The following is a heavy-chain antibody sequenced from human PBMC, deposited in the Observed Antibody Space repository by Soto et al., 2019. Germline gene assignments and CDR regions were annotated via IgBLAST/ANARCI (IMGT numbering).Heavy chain of an antibody. CDR1: GFTFSSYA. CDR3: AKGDNYDFWSGYYIGYYFDY. Sequence: EVQLLESGGGLVQPGGSLRLSCAASGFTFSSYAMSWVRQAPGKGLEWVSAISGSGGSTYYADAVKGRFTISRDNSKNTLYLQMNSLRAEDTAVYYCAKGDNYDFWSGYYIGYYFDYWGQGTLVTVSS. J-gene: IGHJ4*02. V-gene: IGHV3-23*01. CDR2: ISGSGGST. D-gene: IGHD3-3*01.